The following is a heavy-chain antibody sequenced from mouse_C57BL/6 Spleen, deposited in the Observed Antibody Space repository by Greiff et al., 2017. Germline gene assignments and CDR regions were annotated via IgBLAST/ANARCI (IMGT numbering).Heavy chain of an antibody. J-gene: IGHJ2*01. CDR1: GYAFSSYW. CDR2: IYPGDGDT. D-gene: IGHD4-1*01. CDR3: ARQGPNWDPFDY. V-gene: IGHV1-80*01. Sequence: QVQLQQSGAELVKPGASVKISCKASGYAFSSYWMNWVKQRPGKGLEWIGQIYPGDGDTNYNGKFKGKATLTADKSSSTAYMQLSSLTSEDSAVDYCARQGPNWDPFDYWGQGTTLTVSS.